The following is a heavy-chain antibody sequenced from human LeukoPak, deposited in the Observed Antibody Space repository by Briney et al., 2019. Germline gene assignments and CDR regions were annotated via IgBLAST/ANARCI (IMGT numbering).Heavy chain of an antibody. V-gene: IGHV3-53*01. D-gene: IGHD6-19*01. CDR3: ARVSRGWYGEHFDY. J-gene: IGHJ4*02. CDR2: IYSGGST. CDR1: GFTVTSNY. Sequence: GGSLRLSCAASGFTVTSNYMSWVRQAPGKGLEWVSVIYSGGSTKYADSVKGRFTISRDNSKNTLYLQMNSLRAEDTAVYYCARVSRGWYGEHFDYWGQGTLVTVSS.